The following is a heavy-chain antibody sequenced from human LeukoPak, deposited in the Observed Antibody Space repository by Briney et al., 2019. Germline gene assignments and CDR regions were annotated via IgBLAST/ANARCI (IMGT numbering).Heavy chain of an antibody. J-gene: IGHJ4*02. CDR1: GYSFNSNW. CDR3: ARQSTSRSSVDY. V-gene: IGHV5-51*01. Sequence: GESLKISCKGSGYSFNSNWIGWVRQMPGKGLVWMGSIYPGDSDRRYSPSFQGQVTISADKSNSTAYLQWSSLKASDTAMYYCARQSTSRSSVDYWGQGTLVTVSS. D-gene: IGHD6-6*01. CDR2: IYPGDSDR.